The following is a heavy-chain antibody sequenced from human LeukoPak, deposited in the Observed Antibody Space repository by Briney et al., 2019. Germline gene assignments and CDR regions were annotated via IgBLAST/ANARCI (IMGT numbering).Heavy chain of an antibody. CDR1: GFTFSSYG. D-gene: IGHD3-3*01. CDR2: IWYDGSNK. CDR3: AREYDFWSGDIDY. V-gene: IGHV3-33*01. Sequence: GRSLRLSCAASGFTFSSYGMHWVRQAPGKGLEWVAVIWYDGSNKYYADSVKGRFTISRDNSKNTLYLQMNSLRAEDTAVYYCAREYDFWSGDIDYWGQGTLVNVSS. J-gene: IGHJ4*02.